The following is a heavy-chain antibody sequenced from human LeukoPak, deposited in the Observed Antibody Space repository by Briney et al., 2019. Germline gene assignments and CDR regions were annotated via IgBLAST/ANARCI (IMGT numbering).Heavy chain of an antibody. CDR1: GVTFKNYA. V-gene: IGHV3-23*01. D-gene: IGHD2-21*01. Sequence: PGGSLRLSCEASGVTFKNYAMTWVRQAPGKGLEWVSSISGSGSRSFYTDPVKGRFTISRDNFKNTLYLQMSRLRAEDTAVYYRAKSDCGADDCRLLDYWGRGTLVTVSS. CDR3: AKSDCGADDCRLLDY. J-gene: IGHJ4*02. CDR2: ISGSGSRS.